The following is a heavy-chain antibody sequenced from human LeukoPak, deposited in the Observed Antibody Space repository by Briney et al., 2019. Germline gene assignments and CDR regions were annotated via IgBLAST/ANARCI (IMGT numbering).Heavy chain of an antibody. CDR2: IHHSGST. D-gene: IGHD5-24*01. V-gene: IGHV4-34*01. J-gene: IGHJ4*02. CDR3: PRSRGWLQSQPLGY. CDR1: GGSLSGYY. Sequence: PSETLSLTCAVHGGSLSGYYWSWIRQSPGKGLEWIGDIHHSGSTDYSPSLKSRVTISVDTSKNQFSLKLSSVTSADTAIYYCPRSRGWLQSQPLGYWGQGTLVAVSS.